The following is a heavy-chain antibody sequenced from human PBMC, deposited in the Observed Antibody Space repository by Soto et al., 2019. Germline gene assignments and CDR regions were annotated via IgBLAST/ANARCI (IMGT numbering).Heavy chain of an antibody. CDR2: MYYNGVT. J-gene: IGHJ5*02. V-gene: IGHV4-59*08. CDR1: GDSISSSY. Sequence: SETLSLTCTVSGDSISSSYWSWIRQPPGKGLEWIGYMYYNGVTYNNPSLKSRVTILADTSRSQFSLKLSSVTAADTAVYYCARHAGSSPVWFDPWGQGTLVTVSS. D-gene: IGHD6-13*01. CDR3: ARHAGSSPVWFDP.